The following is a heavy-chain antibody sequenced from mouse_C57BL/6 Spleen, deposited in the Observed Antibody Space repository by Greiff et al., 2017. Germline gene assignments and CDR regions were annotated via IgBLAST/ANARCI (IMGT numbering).Heavy chain of an antibody. J-gene: IGHJ2*01. CDR3: ARSEDYEGYFDY. Sequence: VNLVESGAELVKPGASVKISCKASGYAFSSYWMNWVKQRPGKGLEWIGQIYPGDGDTNYNGKFKGKATLTADKSSSTAYMQLSSLTSEDSAVYFCARSEDYEGYFDYWGQGTTLTVSS. CDR2: IYPGDGDT. CDR1: GYAFSSYW. D-gene: IGHD2-4*01. V-gene: IGHV1-80*01.